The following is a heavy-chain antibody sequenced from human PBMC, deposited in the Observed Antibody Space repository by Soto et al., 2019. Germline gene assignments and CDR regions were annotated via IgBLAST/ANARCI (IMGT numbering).Heavy chain of an antibody. J-gene: IGHJ6*02. CDR1: GGTFSSYA. CDR3: ARGHGSGRHYYYYGMDV. CDR2: IIPIFGTA. Sequence: SVKVSCKASGGTFSSYAISWVRQAPGQGLDWMGGIIPIFGTANYAQKFQGRVTITADESTSTAYMELSSLRSEDTAVYYCARGHGSGRHYYYYGMDVWGQGTTVTVSS. D-gene: IGHD3-10*01. V-gene: IGHV1-69*13.